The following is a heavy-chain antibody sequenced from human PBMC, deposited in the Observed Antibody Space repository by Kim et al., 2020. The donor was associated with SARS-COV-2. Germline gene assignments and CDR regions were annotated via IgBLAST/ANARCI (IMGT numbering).Heavy chain of an antibody. Sequence: YYADSLKGRFTISRDNAKNSLYLQMNSLRAEDTAVYYCARDGAAAGSFDYWGQGTLVTVSS. V-gene: IGHV3-21*01. D-gene: IGHD6-13*01. CDR3: ARDGAAAGSFDY. J-gene: IGHJ4*02.